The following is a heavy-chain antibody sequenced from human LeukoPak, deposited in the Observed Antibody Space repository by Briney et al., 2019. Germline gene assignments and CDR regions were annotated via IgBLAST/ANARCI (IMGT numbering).Heavy chain of an antibody. Sequence: GGSLRLSCAASGFTFSNYAMSWVRQAPGKGLEWVSAITGGGSGIYYADSMKSRFTISRDNSKNTLYLQINSLRAENTAVYYCAKWGDYDVLTGYYVSDYWGQGTLVTVSS. CDR2: ITGGGSGI. V-gene: IGHV3-23*01. CDR3: AKWGDYDVLTGYYVSDY. J-gene: IGHJ4*02. D-gene: IGHD3-9*01. CDR1: GFTFSNYA.